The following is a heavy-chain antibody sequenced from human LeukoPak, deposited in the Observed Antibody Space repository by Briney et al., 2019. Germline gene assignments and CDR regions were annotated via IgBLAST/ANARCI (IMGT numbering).Heavy chain of an antibody. CDR1: GFTFNIYA. J-gene: IGHJ4*02. V-gene: IGHV3-23*01. CDR3: AKSPYDH. CDR2: ISGGDNNT. Sequence: PGGSLRLSSAAPGFTFNIYAMSWVRRAPGKGLEWVSTISGGDNNTYYAGAVKGRSTISRDNSKNTVYLQVTSLRADDTAVYYCAKSPYDHWGQGTLVTVSS.